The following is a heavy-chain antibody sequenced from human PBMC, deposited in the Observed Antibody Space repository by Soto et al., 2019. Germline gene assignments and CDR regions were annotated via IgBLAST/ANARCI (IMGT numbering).Heavy chain of an antibody. D-gene: IGHD3-10*01. J-gene: IGHJ6*02. CDR2: IIPIFGTA. CDR1: GGTFSSYA. CDR3: ARGNYYGSGSYYRYYYGMDV. Sequence: QVQLVQSGAEVKKPGSSVKVSCKASGGTFSSYAISWVRQAPGQGLEWMGGIIPIFGTANYAQKFQGRVTITADESTSTAYMELSSLRSEDTAVYYCARGNYYGSGSYYRYYYGMDVWGHGTTVTVS. V-gene: IGHV1-69*01.